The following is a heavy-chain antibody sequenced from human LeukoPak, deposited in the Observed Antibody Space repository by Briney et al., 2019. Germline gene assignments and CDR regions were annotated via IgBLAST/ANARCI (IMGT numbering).Heavy chain of an antibody. Sequence: PSETLSLTCTVSGGSISSYYWSWIRQPPGKGLEWIGYIYYSGSTNYNPSLKSRVTISVDTSKNQFSLKLSSVTAADTAVYYCASIRNDYGGNGFYPDWGQGTLVTVSS. V-gene: IGHV4-59*08. CDR2: IYYSGST. J-gene: IGHJ4*02. D-gene: IGHD4-23*01. CDR1: GGSISSYY. CDR3: ASIRNDYGGNGFYPD.